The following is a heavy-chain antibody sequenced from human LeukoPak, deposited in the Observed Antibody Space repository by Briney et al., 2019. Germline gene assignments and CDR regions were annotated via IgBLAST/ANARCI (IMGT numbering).Heavy chain of an antibody. CDR3: ASTKYCSGGSCPRSPFDY. J-gene: IGHJ4*02. CDR2: IYYSGST. Sequence: SESLSLTCTVSGGSISITNYHWGWIRQPPGKGLEWIGYIYYSGSTNYNPSLKSRVTISVDTSKNQFSLKLSSVTAADTAVYYCASTKYCSGGSCPRSPFDYWGQGTLVTVSS. CDR1: GGSISITNYH. D-gene: IGHD2-15*01. V-gene: IGHV4-61*05.